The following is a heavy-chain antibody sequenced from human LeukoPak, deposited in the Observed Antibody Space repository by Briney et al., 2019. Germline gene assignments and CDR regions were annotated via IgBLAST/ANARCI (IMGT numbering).Heavy chain of an antibody. J-gene: IGHJ6*02. D-gene: IGHD5-12*01. Sequence: PSETLSLTCAVSGGSISSGGYSWSWIRQPPGKGVEWIGYIYHSGSTYYNPSLKSRVTISVDRSKNQFSLKLSSVTAADTAVYYCARGPYSGYDSYYYGMDVWGQGTTVTVSS. CDR1: GGSISSGGYS. CDR2: IYHSGST. V-gene: IGHV4-30-2*01. CDR3: ARGPYSGYDSYYYGMDV.